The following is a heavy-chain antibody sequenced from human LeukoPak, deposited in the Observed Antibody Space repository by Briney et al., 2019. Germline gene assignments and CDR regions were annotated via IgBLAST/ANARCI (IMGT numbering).Heavy chain of an antibody. CDR3: AKDQGHFGSGSFYTH. CDR1: GFTFTSHI. J-gene: IGHJ4*02. CDR2: IIGSSNFI. V-gene: IGHV3-21*01. D-gene: IGHD3-10*01. Sequence: GGSLRLSCAASGFTFTSHIMNWVRQAPGKGLEWVSSIIGSSNFIYHADSVKGRFTISRDKAKNSLYLQMNSLSAEDTAVYYCAKDQGHFGSGSFYTHWGQGTLVTASS.